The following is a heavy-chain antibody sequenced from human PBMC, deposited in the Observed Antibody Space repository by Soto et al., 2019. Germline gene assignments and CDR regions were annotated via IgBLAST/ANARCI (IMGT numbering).Heavy chain of an antibody. V-gene: IGHV3-7*01. CDR1: GFTFSSYW. CDR3: ATEVWVYYDFWSGYSDY. J-gene: IGHJ4*02. D-gene: IGHD3-3*01. Sequence: GGPLRVSCAAAGFTFSSYWMSWVRQATGKGLEWVANIKEDGSDMYYVDSVKGRFTISRDNAKNSLYLQMNSLRAEDTAVYYCATEVWVYYDFWSGYSDYWGQGTLVTVSS. CDR2: IKEDGSDM.